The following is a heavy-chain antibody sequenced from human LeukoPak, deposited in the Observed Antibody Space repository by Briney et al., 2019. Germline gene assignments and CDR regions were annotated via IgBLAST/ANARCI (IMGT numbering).Heavy chain of an antibody. CDR1: GFTFSSYP. CDR2: IASDGRDK. J-gene: IGHJ1*01. V-gene: IGHV3-30*04. CDR3: ARDTGSGWSAEYFQH. D-gene: IGHD6-19*01. Sequence: ERSLRLSCAASGFTFSSYPMHWVRQAPGKGLEWVAVIASDGRDKKYADSVKGRFTVSRDNSKNTLYLQMNSLRAEDTAVFYCARDTGSGWSAEYFQHWGQGTLVTVSS.